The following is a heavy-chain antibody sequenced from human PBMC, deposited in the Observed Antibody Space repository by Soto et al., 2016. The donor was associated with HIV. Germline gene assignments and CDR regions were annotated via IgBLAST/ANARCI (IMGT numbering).Heavy chain of an antibody. D-gene: IGHD3-10*02. J-gene: IGHJ5*02. CDR3: AKIAAMSMVTMFGTPAPA. Sequence: EVQLLESGGLLVQPGGSLRLSCAASGFTFNNYGMNWVRQTPGKGLEWVSGISGNGETTYYADSVKGRFTISRDNSRNTLYLQMNSLRVEDTAIYYCAKIAAMSMVTMFGTPAPAWGQGTLVTVSS. V-gene: IGHV3-23*01. CDR1: GFTFNNYG. CDR2: ISGNGETT.